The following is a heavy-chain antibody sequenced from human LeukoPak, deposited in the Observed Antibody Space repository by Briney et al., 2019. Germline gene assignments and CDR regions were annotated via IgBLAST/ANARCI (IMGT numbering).Heavy chain of an antibody. Sequence: SDTLSLTCTVSDASVTTYSWSWLRQPAGKGLEWIGRVYSSGATKNYPSLNSRVTISADTSKTQFSLKLPSVTAAGTAVYYCARDHYGSGSYKAYFDYWGHGIQVTVSS. CDR3: ARDHYGSGSYKAYFDY. CDR2: VYSSGAT. D-gene: IGHD3-10*01. J-gene: IGHJ4*01. CDR1: DASVTTYS. V-gene: IGHV4-4*07.